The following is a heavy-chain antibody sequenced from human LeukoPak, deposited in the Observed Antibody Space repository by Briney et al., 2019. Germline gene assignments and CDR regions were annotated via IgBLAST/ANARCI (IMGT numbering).Heavy chain of an antibody. CDR1: GFTFSGYE. V-gene: IGHV3-48*03. J-gene: IGHJ4*02. Sequence: GGSLRLSCAASGFTFSGYEMNWVRQAPGKGLEWVSYSSRSGSIICYADSVKGRFTISRDNAKNSLYLQMNSLRAEDTAVYYCARGGPYFDYWGQGTLVTVSS. CDR3: ARGGPYFDY. CDR2: SSRSGSII.